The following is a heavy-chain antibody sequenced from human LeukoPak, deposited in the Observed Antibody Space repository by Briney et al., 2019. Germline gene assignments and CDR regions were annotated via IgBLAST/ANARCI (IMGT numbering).Heavy chain of an antibody. Sequence: SETLSLTCAVSGGSFSGHYWSWIRQPPGEGLEWIGEISHSGSTKYNPSLKSRVTISVDKSKNQFSLKLSSVTAADTAVYYCAREMYRFGELSYYYYGMDVWGKGTTVTVSS. J-gene: IGHJ6*04. D-gene: IGHD3-10*01. CDR3: AREMYRFGELSYYYYGMDV. V-gene: IGHV4-34*01. CDR2: ISHSGST. CDR1: GGSFSGHY.